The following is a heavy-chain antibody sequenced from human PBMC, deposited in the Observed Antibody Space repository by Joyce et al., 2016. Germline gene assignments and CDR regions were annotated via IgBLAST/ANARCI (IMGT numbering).Heavy chain of an antibody. CDR3: ATGGGMDV. CDR1: GFTFSTTW. J-gene: IGHJ6*02. Sequence: EVQLVESGGGLVQPGGSLRLSCAACGFTFSTTWMTWVRQSPGKGPELVANIKPDGSEKYYVGSVKGRFTISRDNAKNSLSLLMNSLRVDDTAVYYCATGGGMDVWGQGTTVTVSS. CDR2: IKPDGSEK. V-gene: IGHV3-7*01.